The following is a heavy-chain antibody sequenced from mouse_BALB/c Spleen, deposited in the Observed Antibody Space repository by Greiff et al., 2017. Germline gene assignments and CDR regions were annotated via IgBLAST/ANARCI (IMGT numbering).Heavy chain of an antibody. CDR3: ARDYYRYDGDY. D-gene: IGHD2-14*01. Sequence: QVQLQQSGAELMKPGASVKISCKATGYTFSSYWLEWVKQRPGHGLEWIGEILPGSGSTNYNEKFKGKATFTADTSSNTAYMQLSSLTSEDSAVYYCARDYYRYDGDYWGQGTTLTVSS. CDR1: GYTFSSYW. V-gene: IGHV1-9*01. CDR2: ILPGSGST. J-gene: IGHJ2*01.